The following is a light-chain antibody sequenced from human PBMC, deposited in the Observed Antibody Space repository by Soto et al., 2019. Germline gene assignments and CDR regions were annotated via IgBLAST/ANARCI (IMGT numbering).Light chain of an antibody. CDR3: HQYYSSPHT. J-gene: IGKJ1*01. CDR1: QSISNW. V-gene: IGKV1-5*01. Sequence: DIQITQSPSTLPASVGYRVTITFRASQSISNWLAWYQQKPGTAPKVLIYHASNLQSGVPSRFSGSGSGTDFTLTISSLQAEDVAVYYCHQYYSSPHTFGQGTKVDIK. CDR2: HAS.